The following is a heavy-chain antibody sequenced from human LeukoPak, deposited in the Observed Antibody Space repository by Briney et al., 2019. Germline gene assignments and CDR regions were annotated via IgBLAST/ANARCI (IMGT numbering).Heavy chain of an antibody. Sequence: SETLSLTCTVSGVSISSSNSYWGWIRQPPGKGLEWIGSIYYSGNTYYNASLKSQVSISIDMSKNQFSLKLTSVTAAGTAVYYCARQTGSGLFILPGGQGTLVTVSS. D-gene: IGHD3-10*01. CDR2: IYYSGNT. J-gene: IGHJ4*02. CDR3: ARQTGSGLFILP. CDR1: GVSISSSNSY. V-gene: IGHV4-39*01.